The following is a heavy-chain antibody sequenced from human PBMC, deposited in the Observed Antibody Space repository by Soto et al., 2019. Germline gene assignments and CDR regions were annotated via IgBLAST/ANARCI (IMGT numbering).Heavy chain of an antibody. CDR1: GCSFASYA. CDR3: ARRITIFGGNWFDP. Sequence: ASVNVSWKTSGCSFASYAMHWMRKAGGQRLQWXGWINAGNRTTTYSQEFQGRVTINRHTSASTAYMELSSLTSEDTAVYYCARRITIFGGNWFDPWGQGTLVTV. J-gene: IGHJ5*02. D-gene: IGHD3-3*01. CDR2: INAGNRTT. V-gene: IGHV1-3*01.